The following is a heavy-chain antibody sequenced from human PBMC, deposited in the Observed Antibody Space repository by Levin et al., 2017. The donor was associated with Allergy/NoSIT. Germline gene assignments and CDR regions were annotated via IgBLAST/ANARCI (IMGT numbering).Heavy chain of an antibody. J-gene: IGHJ2*01. D-gene: IGHD3-22*01. CDR3: ARDQRRGYSSGYYFLSWYFDR. CDR1: GGSVSSGSYY. V-gene: IGHV4-61*01. Sequence: PSETLSLTCTVSGGSVSSGSYYWSWIRQPPGKGLEWIGYIYYSGSTNYNPSLKSRVTISVDTSKNQFSLKLSSVTAADTAVYYCARDQRRGYSSGYYFLSWYFDRWGRGTLVTVSS. CDR2: IYYSGST.